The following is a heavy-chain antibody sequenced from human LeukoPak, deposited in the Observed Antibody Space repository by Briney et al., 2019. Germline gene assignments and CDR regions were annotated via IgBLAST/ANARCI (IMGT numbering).Heavy chain of an antibody. D-gene: IGHD6-13*01. CDR1: GFTFSSYA. V-gene: IGHV3-23*01. J-gene: IGHJ4*02. CDR2: ISGSGGST. CDR3: AKGTHSTESFDY. Sequence: GGSLRLSCAASGFTFSSYAMSWVRQALGKGLEWVSAISGSGGSTYYADSVKGRFTISRDNSKNTLYLQMNSLRAEDTAVYYCAKGTHSTESFDYWGQGTLVTVSS.